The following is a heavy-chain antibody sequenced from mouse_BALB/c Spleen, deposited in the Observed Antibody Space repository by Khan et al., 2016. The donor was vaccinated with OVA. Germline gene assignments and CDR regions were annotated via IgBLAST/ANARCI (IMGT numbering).Heavy chain of an antibody. CDR3: ARPKYYGVSNATMAD. J-gene: IGHJ4*01. D-gene: IGHD1-1*01. CDR2: IYPGNGNT. CDR1: GYTFTNYW. Sequence: QVQPQQSGAELVRPGTSVKMSCKAAGYTFTNYWIGWIKQRPGHGLEWIGDIYPGNGNTNYNEKFKGKATLTADTSSSTAYMQLSSLTSEDSAIYSCARPKYYGVSNATMADWGQGTSVTVSS. V-gene: IGHV1-63*02.